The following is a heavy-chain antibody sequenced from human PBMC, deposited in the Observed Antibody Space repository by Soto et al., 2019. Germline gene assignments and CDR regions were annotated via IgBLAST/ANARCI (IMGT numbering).Heavy chain of an antibody. CDR1: GFSFSNYW. V-gene: IGHV3-7*04. CDR3: ARGDYYDSSGPFSDAFDI. J-gene: IGHJ3*02. Sequence: EVQLVESGGGLVQPGGSLRLSCAASGFSFSNYWMSWVRQAPGKGLEWVANIKPDGSEKWYVDSVKGRFSISRDNAKNSLYLQMNSLRVEDTAVYYCARGDYYDSSGPFSDAFDIWGQGTMVTVSS. CDR2: IKPDGSEK. D-gene: IGHD3-22*01.